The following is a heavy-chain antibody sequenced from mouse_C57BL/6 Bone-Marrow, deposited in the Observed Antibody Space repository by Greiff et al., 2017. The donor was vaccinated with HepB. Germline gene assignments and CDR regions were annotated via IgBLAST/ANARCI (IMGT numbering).Heavy chain of an antibody. CDR2: ISDGGSYT. D-gene: IGHD2-1*01. J-gene: IGHJ2*01. CDR3: ARAGHLLWYFDY. CDR1: GFTFSSYA. Sequence: EVQLQESGGGLVKPGGSLKLSCAASGFTFSSYAMSWVRQTPEKRLEWVATISDGGSYTYYPDNVKGRFTISRDNAKNNLYLQMSHLKSEDTAMYYCARAGHLLWYFDYWGQGTTLTVSS. V-gene: IGHV5-4*01.